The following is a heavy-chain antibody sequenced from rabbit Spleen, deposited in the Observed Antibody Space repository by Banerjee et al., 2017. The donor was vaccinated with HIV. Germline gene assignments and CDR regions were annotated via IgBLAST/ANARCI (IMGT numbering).Heavy chain of an antibody. V-gene: IGHV1S45*01. CDR2: IGAGSSGNT. Sequence: QEQLEESGGDLVKPGASLTLTCKASGFSFNSGYDMCWVRQAPGKGLEWIACIGAGSSGNTHYASWAKGRFTISKTSSTTVTLQMTRLTAADTATYFCARDLAGGSYFALWGPGTLVTVS. J-gene: IGHJ4*01. CDR1: GFSFNSGYD. D-gene: IGHD8-1*01. CDR3: ARDLAGGSYFAL.